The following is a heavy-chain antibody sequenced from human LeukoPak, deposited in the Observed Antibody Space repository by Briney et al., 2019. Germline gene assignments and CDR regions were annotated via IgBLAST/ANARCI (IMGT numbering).Heavy chain of an antibody. CDR2: ISAYNGNT. J-gene: IGHJ3*02. V-gene: IGHV1-18*01. Sequence: ASVKVSCKASGYTFTSYGISWVRQAPGQGLEWMGWISAYNGNTNYAQKLQGRVTMTTDTSASTAYMELSSLRSEDTAVYYCARDEYYDSSGYYYRGAFDIWGQGTMVTVSS. CDR1: GYTFTSYG. D-gene: IGHD3-22*01. CDR3: ARDEYYDSSGYYYRGAFDI.